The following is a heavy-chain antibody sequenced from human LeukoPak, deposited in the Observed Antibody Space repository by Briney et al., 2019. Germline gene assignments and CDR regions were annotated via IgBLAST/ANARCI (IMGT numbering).Heavy chain of an antibody. Sequence: SQTLSLTCTVSGGSLSSGSYYWSWIRQPAGKGLEWIGRIYTSGSTNSNPSLKSRVSISVDTSKNQFSLKLSSVTAADTAVYYCARMSLSYCSSTSCSNLIDYWGQGTLVTVSS. D-gene: IGHD2-2*01. CDR3: ARMSLSYCSSTSCSNLIDY. CDR1: GGSLSSGSYY. J-gene: IGHJ4*02. V-gene: IGHV4-61*02. CDR2: IYTSGST.